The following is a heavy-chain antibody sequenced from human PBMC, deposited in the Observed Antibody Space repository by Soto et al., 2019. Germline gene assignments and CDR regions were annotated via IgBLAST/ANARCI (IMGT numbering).Heavy chain of an antibody. J-gene: IGHJ2*01. V-gene: IGHV4-31*03. CDR3: AREGGDATVTPGEWYFDL. Sequence: QVQLQESGPGLVKPSQTLSLTCTVSGGSISSGGYYWSWIRQHPGKGLEWIGYIYYSGSTYYNPSLKSRVTISEDTSKNQFSLKLSSVTAADTAVYYCAREGGDATVTPGEWYFDLWGRGTLVTVSS. CDR2: IYYSGST. D-gene: IGHD4-17*01. CDR1: GGSISSGGYY.